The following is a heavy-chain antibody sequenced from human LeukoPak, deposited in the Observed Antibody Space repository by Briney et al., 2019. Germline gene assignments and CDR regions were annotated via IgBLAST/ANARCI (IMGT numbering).Heavy chain of an antibody. CDR2: ISYDGSNK. CDR1: GFTFSSYA. CDR3: ARHGARGFTMIVS. Sequence: GGSLRLSCAASGFTFSSYAMHWVRQAPGKGLEWVAVISYDGSNKYYADSVKGRFTISRDNSKNTLYLQMNSLRAEDTAVYYCARHGARGFTMIVSWGQGTLVTVSS. V-gene: IGHV3-30-3*01. D-gene: IGHD3-22*01. J-gene: IGHJ5*02.